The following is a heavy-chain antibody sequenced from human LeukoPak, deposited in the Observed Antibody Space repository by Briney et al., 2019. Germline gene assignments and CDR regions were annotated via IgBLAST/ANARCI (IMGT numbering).Heavy chain of an antibody. J-gene: IGHJ4*02. V-gene: IGHV1-18*01. CDR2: VSAYADNT. CDR1: GYTFTSYG. D-gene: IGHD2-15*01. CDR3: ARDCIGCHGFDY. Sequence: GASVKVSCKASGYTFTSYGISWVRQAPGQGLEWVGWVSAYADNTNYVQKFQGRVTMTTDTSTSTAYMKLRSLRSDDTAVYYCARDCIGCHGFDYWGQGTLVTVSS.